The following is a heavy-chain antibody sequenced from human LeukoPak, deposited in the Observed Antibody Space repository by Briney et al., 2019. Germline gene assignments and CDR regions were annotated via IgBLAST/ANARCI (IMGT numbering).Heavy chain of an antibody. D-gene: IGHD2-15*01. CDR3: ARVVVAADPNMDV. J-gene: IGHJ6*03. V-gene: IGHV3-21*01. CDR2: ISSSSSYI. Sequence: PGGSLRLSCAASGFTFSSYSMNWVRQAPGKGLEWVSSISSSSSYIYYADSVKGRFTISRDNAKNSLYLQMNSLRAEDTAVYYCARVVVAADPNMDVWGKGTTVTVSS. CDR1: GFTFSSYS.